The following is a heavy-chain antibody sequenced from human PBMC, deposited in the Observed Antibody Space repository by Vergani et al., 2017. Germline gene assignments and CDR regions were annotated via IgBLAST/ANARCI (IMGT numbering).Heavy chain of an antibody. CDR3: ARGDMVVVDNWFDP. D-gene: IGHD2-15*01. Sequence: GEEEKKKGEEGKGGGKEEGERGTTDGRRVGRQAPGERLELLGGSNAGNGKTKDSQKFQGRVTITRDTSASTAYMELSSLRSEDTAVYYCARGDMVVVDNWFDPWGQGTLVTVSS. CDR1: GERGTTDG. J-gene: IGHJ5*02. CDR2: SNAGNGKT. V-gene: IGHV1-3*05.